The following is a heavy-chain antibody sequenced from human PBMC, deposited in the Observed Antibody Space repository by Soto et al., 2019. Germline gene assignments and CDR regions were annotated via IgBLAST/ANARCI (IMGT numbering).Heavy chain of an antibody. CDR1: GGSISSSSYY. CDR3: ARQGRGSSSWYVYFDY. Sequence: SPTLSLPCTVSGGSISSSSYYWGWIRQPPGKGLEWIGSIYYSGSTYYNPSLKSRVTISVDTSKNQFSLKLSSVTAADTAVYYCARQGRGSSSWYVYFDYWGQGTLVTVSS. J-gene: IGHJ4*02. CDR2: IYYSGST. V-gene: IGHV4-39*01. D-gene: IGHD6-13*01.